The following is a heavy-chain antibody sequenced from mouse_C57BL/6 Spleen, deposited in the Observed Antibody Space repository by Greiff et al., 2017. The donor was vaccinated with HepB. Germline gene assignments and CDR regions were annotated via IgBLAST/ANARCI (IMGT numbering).Heavy chain of an antibody. J-gene: IGHJ4*01. Sequence: QVQLKQSGAELVRPGASVKLSCKASGYTFTDYYINWVKQRPGQGLEWIARIYPGSGNTYYNEKFKGKATLTAEKSSSTAYMQLSSLTSEDSAVYFCARYGSSPPYDAMDYWGQGTSVTVSS. CDR2: IYPGSGNT. CDR1: GYTFTDYY. D-gene: IGHD1-1*01. CDR3: ARYGSSPPYDAMDY. V-gene: IGHV1-76*01.